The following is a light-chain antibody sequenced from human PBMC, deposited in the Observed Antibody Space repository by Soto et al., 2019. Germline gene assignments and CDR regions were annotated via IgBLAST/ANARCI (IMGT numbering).Light chain of an antibody. CDR2: GAS. CDR1: QSFSSTY. J-gene: IGKJ4*01. V-gene: IGKV3D-20*02. Sequence: VLPQSRGALSLSPEERAKLSCRASQSFSSTYLAWYQQKPGQAPRLLIYGASSRATGIPARFSGSGSGTDFTLTISSLGPEDFAVYFCQQRSNWPLTFGGGTKVDIK. CDR3: QQRSNWPLT.